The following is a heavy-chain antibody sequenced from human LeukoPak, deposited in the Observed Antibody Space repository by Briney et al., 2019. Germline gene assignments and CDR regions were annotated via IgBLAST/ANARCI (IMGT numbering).Heavy chain of an antibody. J-gene: IGHJ6*03. CDR1: GFTFSSYS. D-gene: IGHD3-22*01. CDR3: AKDVETYYYDSSGCVAMDV. Sequence: GGSLRLSCAASGFTFSSYSMNWVRQAPGKGLEWVSSISSSSSYIYYADSVKGRFTISRDNSKNTLYLQMNSLRAEDTAVYYCAKDVETYYYDSSGCVAMDVWGKGTTVTVSS. V-gene: IGHV3-21*04. CDR2: ISSSSSYI.